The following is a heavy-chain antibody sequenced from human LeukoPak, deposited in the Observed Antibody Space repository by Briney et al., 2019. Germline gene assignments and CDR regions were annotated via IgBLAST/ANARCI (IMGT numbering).Heavy chain of an antibody. J-gene: IGHJ4*02. CDR2: IKQDGSEK. D-gene: IGHD3-10*01. Sequence: GGSLRLSCAASGFTFSSYWMSWVRQAPGKGLEWVANIKQDGSEKYYVDSVKGRFTISRDNAKNSLYLQMNSLRAEDTAVYYCARDPDTAGSYYDYWGQGALVTVSS. V-gene: IGHV3-7*01. CDR3: ARDPDTAGSYYDY. CDR1: GFTFSSYW.